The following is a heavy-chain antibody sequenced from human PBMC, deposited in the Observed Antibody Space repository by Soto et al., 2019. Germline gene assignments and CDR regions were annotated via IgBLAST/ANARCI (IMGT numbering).Heavy chain of an antibody. D-gene: IGHD1-26*01. CDR3: ARDLEIWEGAFDI. CDR1: GGSISSSNW. CDR2: IYHSGST. V-gene: IGHV4-4*02. J-gene: IGHJ3*02. Sequence: QVQLQESGPGLVKPSGTLSLTCAVSGGSISSSNWWSWVRQPPGKGLEWIGEIYHSGSTNYNPSLKIRVTIAVDKSKNQFSLKLSSVTAADTAVYYCARDLEIWEGAFDIWGQGTMVTVSS.